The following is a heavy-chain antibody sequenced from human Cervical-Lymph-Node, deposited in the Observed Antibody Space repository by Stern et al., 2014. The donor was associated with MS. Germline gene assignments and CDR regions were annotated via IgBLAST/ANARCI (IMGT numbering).Heavy chain of an antibody. D-gene: IGHD6-19*01. CDR2: IYYSGST. J-gene: IGHJ5*02. CDR1: GGSISSYY. V-gene: IGHV4-59*01. Sequence: QVQLQESGPGLVKPSETLSLTCTVSGGSISSYYWSWIRQPPGKGLEWIGYIYYSGSTNYNPSLKSRVTISVDTSKNQFSLKLSSVTAADTAVYYCARCAHSKWLVPLWFDPWGQGTLVTVSS. CDR3: ARCAHSKWLVPLWFDP.